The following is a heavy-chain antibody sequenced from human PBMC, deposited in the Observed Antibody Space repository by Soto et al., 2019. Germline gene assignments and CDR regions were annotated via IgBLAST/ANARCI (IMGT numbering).Heavy chain of an antibody. CDR2: IYWDDDK. J-gene: IGHJ2*01. CDR3: SRRLYHSSGYYYCYWYFDL. CDR1: GFSLSTSGVG. D-gene: IGHD3-22*01. V-gene: IGHV2-5*02. Sequence: QITLKESDPTLVKPTQTLTLTCTCSGFSLSTSGVGVGWVRQPPGKALEWLALIYWDDDKRYSPSLTSRLTITKDTPINQEGLTMTNLHPVDTAPYLFSRRLYHSSGYYYCYWYFDLWGRGTLVTVSS.